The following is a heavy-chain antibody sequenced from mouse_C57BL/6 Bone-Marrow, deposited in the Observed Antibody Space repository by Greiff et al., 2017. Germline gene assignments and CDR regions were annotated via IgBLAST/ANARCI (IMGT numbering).Heavy chain of an antibody. D-gene: IGHD1-1*01. Sequence: EVQLQESGPVLVKPGASVKMSCKASGYTFTDYYMNWVKQSHGKSLEWIGVINPYNGGTSYNQKFKGKATLTVDKSSSTAYMELNSLTSEDSAVYYCARYYYGSNFDVWGTGTTVTVSS. J-gene: IGHJ1*03. CDR2: INPYNGGT. CDR3: ARYYYGSNFDV. CDR1: GYTFTDYY. V-gene: IGHV1-19*01.